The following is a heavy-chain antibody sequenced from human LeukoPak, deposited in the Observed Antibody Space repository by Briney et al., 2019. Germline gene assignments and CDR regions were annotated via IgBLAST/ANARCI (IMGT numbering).Heavy chain of an antibody. Sequence: PGGSLRLSCAASGFTFSRYWMTWVRQGQGKGLEWVATINQDGSGEYYVDSVKGRFTISRDNAKNSLYLQISGLRAEDTAVYHCARKLYYYDTSPAGRFDPWGQGTLVTVS. CDR2: INQDGSGE. D-gene: IGHD3-22*01. J-gene: IGHJ5*02. CDR1: GFTFSRYW. CDR3: ARKLYYYDTSPAGRFDP. V-gene: IGHV3-7*01.